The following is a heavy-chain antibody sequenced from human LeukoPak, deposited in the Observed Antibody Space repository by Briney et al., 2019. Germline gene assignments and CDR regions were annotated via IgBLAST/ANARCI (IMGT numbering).Heavy chain of an antibody. J-gene: IGHJ4*02. Sequence: KPSETLSLTCSVSGGSISSSIYYLGWIRQPPGKGLEWIGSIYYSGSTYYNPSLKSRVTISVDTSKNQFSLKLRSVTAADTAVYYCARRLGGSGSYYYWGQGTLVTVSS. CDR3: ARRLGGSGSYYY. CDR1: GGSISSSIYY. CDR2: IYYSGST. D-gene: IGHD3-10*01. V-gene: IGHV4-39*01.